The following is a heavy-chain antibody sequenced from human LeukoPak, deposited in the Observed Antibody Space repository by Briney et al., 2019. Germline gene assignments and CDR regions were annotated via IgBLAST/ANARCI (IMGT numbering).Heavy chain of an antibody. CDR3: AREGGTVEMATIVGSSGAFDI. Sequence: SETLSLTCTVSGNSINSDYYWGWIRQPPGKGLEWIGNIYHSGSTYYNPSLKSRVTISIQTSKSQFSLRLNSVTAADTAVYYCAREGGTVEMATIVGSSGAFDIWGQGTMVTVSS. CDR2: IYHSGST. J-gene: IGHJ3*02. CDR1: GNSINSDYY. V-gene: IGHV4-38-2*02. D-gene: IGHD5-24*01.